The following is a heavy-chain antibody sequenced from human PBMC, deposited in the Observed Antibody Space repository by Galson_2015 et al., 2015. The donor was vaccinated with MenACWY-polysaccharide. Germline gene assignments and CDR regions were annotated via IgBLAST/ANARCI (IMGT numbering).Heavy chain of an antibody. Sequence: SLRLSCAASGFTLSNYWMHWARQPPGKGLEWVARINSTEIRTGYADSVQGRFTISRDDAKNTLFLQMNNLRDEDTAVYHCSRSYSPAYYWSQGTLFTVSS. V-gene: IGHV3-74*01. D-gene: IGHD2-21*01. J-gene: IGHJ4*02. CDR3: SRSYSPAYY. CDR1: GFTLSNYW. CDR2: INSTEIRT.